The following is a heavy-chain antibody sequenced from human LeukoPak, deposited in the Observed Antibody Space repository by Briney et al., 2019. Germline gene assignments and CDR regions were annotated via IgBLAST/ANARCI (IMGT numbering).Heavy chain of an antibody. D-gene: IGHD6-19*01. Sequence: ASVKVSCKASGYTFTSYAMHWVRQAPGQRLEWMGWINAGNGNTKYSQKFQGRVTITRDTSASTAYMELSSLRSEDTAVYYRARAYSSNWYYFDSWGQGTLVTVSS. V-gene: IGHV1-3*01. CDR2: INAGNGNT. J-gene: IGHJ4*02. CDR1: GYTFTSYA. CDR3: ARAYSSNWYYFDS.